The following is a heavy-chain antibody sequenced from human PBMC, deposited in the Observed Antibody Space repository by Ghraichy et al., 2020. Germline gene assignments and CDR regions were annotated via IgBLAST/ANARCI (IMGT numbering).Heavy chain of an antibody. Sequence: LSLTCAASGFTFSSYAMSWVRQAPGKGLEWVSAISGSGGSTYYADSVKGRFTISRDNSKNTLYLQMNSLRAEDTAVYYCAKDEGVTYDFWSGPSGDVWGQGTTVTVSS. CDR2: ISGSGGST. V-gene: IGHV3-23*01. J-gene: IGHJ6*02. D-gene: IGHD3-3*01. CDR1: GFTFSSYA. CDR3: AKDEGVTYDFWSGPSGDV.